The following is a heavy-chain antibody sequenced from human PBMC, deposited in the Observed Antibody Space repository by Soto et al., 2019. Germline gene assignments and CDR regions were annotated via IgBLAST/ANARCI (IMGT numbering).Heavy chain of an antibody. CDR3: ARGAYYSDSSGLSY. Sequence: EVQLVESGGGLVQPGGSLRLSCAASGFTFSSYSMNWVRQAPGKGLEWVSYISSSSSTIYYADSVKGRFTISRDNAKNSLYLQMNRLRAEDTAVYYCARGAYYSDSSGLSYWGQGTLVTVSS. CDR2: ISSSSSTI. J-gene: IGHJ4*02. V-gene: IGHV3-48*01. CDR1: GFTFSSYS. D-gene: IGHD3-22*01.